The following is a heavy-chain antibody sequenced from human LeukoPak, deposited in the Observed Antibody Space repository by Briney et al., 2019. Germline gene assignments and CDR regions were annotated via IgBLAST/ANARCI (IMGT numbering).Heavy chain of an antibody. CDR1: GFTFKNHG. J-gene: IGHJ4*02. CDR2: IWFDVSNK. V-gene: IGHV3-33*01. Sequence: GGSLRLSCAASGFTFKNHGMYWVRQPPGKGLEWVAVIWFDVSNKYYAEAVQGRFTISRDNSRNILSLQMDSVRVEDTAVYYCVRWGPGAAVDYWGQGTQVTVSS. D-gene: IGHD6-13*01. CDR3: VRWGPGAAVDY.